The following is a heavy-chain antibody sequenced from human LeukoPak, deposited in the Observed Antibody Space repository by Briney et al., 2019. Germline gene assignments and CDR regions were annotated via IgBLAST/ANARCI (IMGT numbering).Heavy chain of an antibody. J-gene: IGHJ6*02. D-gene: IGHD2-21*02. CDR3: ARSAGGSYFYYYAMDV. Sequence: SQTLSLTCAISGDSVSSNSATWNWIRQSPSRGLQGLGRTNYRSKWYNDYAISVKSRITINPDTSKNQFSRQLTSVTPEDTAVYYCARSAGGSYFYYYAMDVWGQGTTVTVSS. CDR2: TNYRSKWYN. V-gene: IGHV6-1*01. CDR1: GDSVSSNSAT.